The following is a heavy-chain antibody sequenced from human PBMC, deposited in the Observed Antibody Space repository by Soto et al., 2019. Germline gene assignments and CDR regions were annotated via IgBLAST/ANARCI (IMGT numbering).Heavy chain of an antibody. CDR1: GFTCIAHT. CDR2: ISSSSTYI. CDR3: ATSTGARFLDY. J-gene: IGHJ4*02. V-gene: IGHV3-21*01. Sequence: VGSLRLCWAAAGFTCIAHTINWVLQAPGKGLEWVSSISSSSTYIFYADSVKGRFTISRDNAKNSLYLQMNSLRVEDTAVYYCATSTGARFLDYWGQGPQVTVSS. D-gene: IGHD3-10*01.